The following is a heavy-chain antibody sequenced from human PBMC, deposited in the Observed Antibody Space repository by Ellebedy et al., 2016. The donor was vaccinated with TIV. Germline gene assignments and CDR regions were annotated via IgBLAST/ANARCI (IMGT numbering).Heavy chain of an antibody. V-gene: IGHV3-7*01. CDR1: GFTFSTYW. CDR2: INPSGSET. J-gene: IGHJ4*02. CDR3: ARDGTLSYGTGWDYFDS. D-gene: IGHD6-19*01. Sequence: GESLKISCAASGFTFSTYWMAWVRQAPGKGPQWVANINPSGSETHYVDSVKGRFTITRDNAKNSVSLQMNSLRVEDTAMYYCARDGTLSYGTGWDYFDSWGQGTLVTVSS.